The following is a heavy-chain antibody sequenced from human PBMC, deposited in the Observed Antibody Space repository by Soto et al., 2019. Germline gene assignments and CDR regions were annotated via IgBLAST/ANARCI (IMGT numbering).Heavy chain of an antibody. D-gene: IGHD6-19*01. V-gene: IGHV1-18*01. CDR1: GYTFTSYG. J-gene: IGHJ3*02. CDR2: ISAYNGNT. Sequence: ASVKVSCKASGYTFTSYGISWVRQAPGQGLEWMGRISAYNGNTNYAQKLQGRVTMTTDTSTSTAYMELRSLRSDDTAVYYCARDIGSGWYGAFDIWGQGTMVTVSS. CDR3: ARDIGSGWYGAFDI.